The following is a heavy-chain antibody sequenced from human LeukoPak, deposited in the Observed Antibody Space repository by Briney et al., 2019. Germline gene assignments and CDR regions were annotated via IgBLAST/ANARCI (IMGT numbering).Heavy chain of an antibody. CDR3: ARVSDFWSGYHFDY. J-gene: IGHJ4*02. CDR2: ISSSSSYI. D-gene: IGHD3-3*01. V-gene: IGHV3-21*01. Sequence: PGGSLRLSCAASGFTFSGYSMNWVRQAPGKGLEWVSSISSSSSYIYYADSVKGRFTISRDNAKNSLYLQMNSLRAEDTAVYYCARVSDFWSGYHFDYWGQGTLVTVSS. CDR1: GFTFSGYS.